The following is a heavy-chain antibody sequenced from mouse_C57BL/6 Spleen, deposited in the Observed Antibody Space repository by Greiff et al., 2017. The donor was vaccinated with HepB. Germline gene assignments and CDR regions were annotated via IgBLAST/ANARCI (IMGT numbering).Heavy chain of an antibody. CDR2: INPYNGGT. V-gene: IGHV1-19*01. CDR1: GYTFTDYY. J-gene: IGHJ3*01. CDR3: GSSYSWFAY. Sequence: EVQLQQSGPVLVKPGASVKMSCKASGYTFTDYYMNWVKQSHGKSLEWIGVINPYNGGTSYNQKFKGKATLTVDKSSSTAYMELNSLTSEDSAVYYCGSSYSWFAYWGQGTLVTVSA. D-gene: IGHD1-1*01.